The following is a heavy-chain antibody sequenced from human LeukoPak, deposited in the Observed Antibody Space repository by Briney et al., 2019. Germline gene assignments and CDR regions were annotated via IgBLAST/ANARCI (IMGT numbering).Heavy chain of an antibody. V-gene: IGHV1-46*01. D-gene: IGHD3-9*01. CDR1: GYTFTSYY. Sequence: ASVKVSCKASGYTFTSYYIHWGRQAPGHGREWRGIINPSGGSTSYAQQLQGRITMTSDTSTSTDHMELSSLRSEDTAVYYCARAPILTPYSGTLTHFDFWGQGSLVTVSS. J-gene: IGHJ4*02. CDR2: INPSGGST. CDR3: ARAPILTPYSGTLTHFDF.